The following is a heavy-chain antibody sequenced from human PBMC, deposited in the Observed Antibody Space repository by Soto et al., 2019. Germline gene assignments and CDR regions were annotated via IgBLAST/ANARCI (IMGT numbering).Heavy chain of an antibody. D-gene: IGHD1-26*01. Sequence: QVQLVQSGAEVKKPGSSVKVSCKASGDAFTNYIFDWVRQAPGQGLEWMGGIIHMFGTPKYAQTFQDRVTISAAVSTGTAYLELTSLRFDDTAVYYCARGRDQPPVGLYFDSWGEGTRVTVSS. J-gene: IGHJ4*02. CDR2: IIHMFGTP. CDR3: ARGRDQPPVGLYFDS. V-gene: IGHV1-69*01. CDR1: GDAFTNYI.